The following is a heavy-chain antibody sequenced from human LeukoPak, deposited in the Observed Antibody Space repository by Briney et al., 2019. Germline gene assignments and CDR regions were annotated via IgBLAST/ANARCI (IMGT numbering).Heavy chain of an antibody. V-gene: IGHV3-21*01. CDR2: ISSSSSYI. CDR1: GFTFSSYA. D-gene: IGHD3-22*01. CDR3: ARDSSGYYTHFDY. J-gene: IGHJ4*02. Sequence: GGSLRLSCAASGFTFSSYAMSWVRQAPGKGLEWVSSISSSSSYIYYADSVKGRFTISRDNAKNSLYLQMNSLRAEDTAVYYCARDSSGYYTHFDYWGQGTLVTVSS.